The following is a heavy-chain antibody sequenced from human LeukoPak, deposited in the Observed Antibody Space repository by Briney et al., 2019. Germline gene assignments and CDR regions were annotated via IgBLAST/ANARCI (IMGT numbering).Heavy chain of an antibody. V-gene: IGHV4-59*01. D-gene: IGHD2-15*01. J-gene: IGHJ4*02. CDR1: GGSISSYY. CDR2: IYYSGST. CDR3: ARTRGGYCSGGSCYAIPYYFDY. Sequence: SETLSLTCTVSGGSISSYYWSWIRQPPGKGLEWIGYIYYSGSTNYNPSLKSRVTISVDTSTNQSSLKLSSVTAADTAVYYCARTRGGYCSGGSCYAIPYYFDYWGQGTLVTVSS.